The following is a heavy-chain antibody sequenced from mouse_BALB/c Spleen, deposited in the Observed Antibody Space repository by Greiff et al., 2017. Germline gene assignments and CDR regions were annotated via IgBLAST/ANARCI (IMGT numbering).Heavy chain of an antibody. CDR2: INSNGGST. CDR1: GFTFSSYG. V-gene: IGHV5-6-3*01. CDR3: ASVYGNYAMDY. D-gene: IGHD2-1*01. J-gene: IGHJ4*01. Sequence: EVKLVESGGGLVQPGGSLKLSCAASGFTFSSYGMSWVRQTPDKRLELVATINSNGGSTYYPDSVKGRFTISRDNAKNTLYLQMSSLKSEDTAMYYCASVYGNYAMDYWGQGTSVTVSS.